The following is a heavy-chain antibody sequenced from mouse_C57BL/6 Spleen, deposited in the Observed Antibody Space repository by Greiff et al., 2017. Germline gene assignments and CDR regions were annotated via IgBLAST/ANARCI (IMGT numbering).Heavy chain of an antibody. CDR2: IYPGDGDT. V-gene: IGHV1-82*01. J-gene: IGHJ1*03. CDR1: GYAFSSSW. Sequence: QVQLQQSGPELVKPGASVKISCKASGYAFSSSWMNWVKQRPGKGLEWIGRIYPGDGDTNYTGKFKGKATLTADKSSSTAYMQLSSLTSEDSAVYFCAREGIYYGSSYGYFDVWGTGTTVTVSS. D-gene: IGHD1-1*01. CDR3: AREGIYYGSSYGYFDV.